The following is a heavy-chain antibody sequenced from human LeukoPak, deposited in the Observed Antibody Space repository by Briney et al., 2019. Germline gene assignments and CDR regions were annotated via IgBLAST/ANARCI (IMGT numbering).Heavy chain of an antibody. CDR1: GFTFRTYG. CDR2: ISYDGSNE. Sequence: GGSLRLSCAASGFTFRTYGMNWVRQAPGKGLEWVAIISYDGSNEDYADSVKGRFTISRDNSKNTLYLQMNSLGAEDSAVYYCAKSRVRGVYYFDYWGQGTLVTVSS. J-gene: IGHJ4*02. V-gene: IGHV3-30*18. D-gene: IGHD3-10*02. CDR3: AKSRVRGVYYFDY.